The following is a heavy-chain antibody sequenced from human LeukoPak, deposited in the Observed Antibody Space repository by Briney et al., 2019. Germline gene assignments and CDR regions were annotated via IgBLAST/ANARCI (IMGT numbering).Heavy chain of an antibody. CDR2: IYPGDSDT. CDR3: ASRLYCSSTSCYSEFDY. Sequence: AESLKISCKASGYSFTSYWIGWLRQMPGKGLEGMGIIYPGDSDTRYSPSFQGQVTISADNSISTAYLQWSSLKASDTAMYYCASRLYCSSTSCYSEFDYWGQGTLVTVSS. V-gene: IGHV5-51*01. D-gene: IGHD2-2*01. CDR1: GYSFTSYW. J-gene: IGHJ4*02.